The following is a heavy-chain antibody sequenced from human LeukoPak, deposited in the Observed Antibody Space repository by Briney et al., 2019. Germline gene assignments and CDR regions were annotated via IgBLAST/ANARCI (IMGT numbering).Heavy chain of an antibody. V-gene: IGHV4-4*07. Sequence: PSETLSLTCTVSSGSISSYDWSWIRQPAGKGLEWIGRIYTSGSPNYNPSLKSRVTMSVDTSKNQFSLKLSSVTAADTAVYYCAREARRLGELSLSDAFDIWGQGTMVTVSS. CDR1: SGSISSYD. D-gene: IGHD3-16*02. CDR2: IYTSGSP. CDR3: AREARRLGELSLSDAFDI. J-gene: IGHJ3*02.